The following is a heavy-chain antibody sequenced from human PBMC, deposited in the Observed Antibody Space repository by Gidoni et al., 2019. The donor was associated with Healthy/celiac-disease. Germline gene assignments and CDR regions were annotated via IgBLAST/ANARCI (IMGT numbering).Heavy chain of an antibody. CDR1: GFTFSGSA. J-gene: IGHJ4*02. Sequence: EVQLVESGGGLVQPGGSLKLSCAASGFTFSGSAMHWVRQASGKGLEWVGRIRSKANSYATADAASVKGRFTISRDDSKNTAYLQMNSLKTEDTAVYYCTATVTGFDYWGQGTLVTVSS. V-gene: IGHV3-73*01. D-gene: IGHD4-4*01. CDR3: TATVTGFDY. CDR2: IRSKANSYAT.